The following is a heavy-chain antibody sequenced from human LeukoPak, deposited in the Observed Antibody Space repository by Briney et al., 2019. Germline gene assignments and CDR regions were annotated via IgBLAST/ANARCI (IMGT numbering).Heavy chain of an antibody. Sequence: SETLSLTCTVSGVSISTGTYYWSWIRQPAGKGLEWIGRIYSSTITNYNPSLKSRVTISLDTSKNQFSLKLSSVTAADTAVYYCARVLPPYDSRDYSRDYWGQGTLVTVSS. J-gene: IGHJ4*02. D-gene: IGHD3-22*01. CDR2: IYSSTIT. CDR3: ARVLPPYDSRDYSRDY. CDR1: GVSISTGTYY. V-gene: IGHV4-61*02.